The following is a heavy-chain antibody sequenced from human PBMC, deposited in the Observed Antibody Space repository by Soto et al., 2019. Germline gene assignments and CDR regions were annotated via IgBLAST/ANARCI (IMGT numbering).Heavy chain of an antibody. CDR2: TYYRSKWYN. D-gene: IGHD1-1*01. CDR3: ARGKVEPTPTRSFEYYGMDV. J-gene: IGHJ6*02. V-gene: IGHV6-1*01. CDR1: GDSVSSNSAA. Sequence: PSQTLSLTCAISGDSVSSNSAAWNWIRQSLSRGLEWLGRTYYRSKWYNDYAVSVKSRITINPDTSKNQFSLQLNSVTPEDTAVYYCARGKVEPTPTRSFEYYGMDVWGQGTKVTVSS.